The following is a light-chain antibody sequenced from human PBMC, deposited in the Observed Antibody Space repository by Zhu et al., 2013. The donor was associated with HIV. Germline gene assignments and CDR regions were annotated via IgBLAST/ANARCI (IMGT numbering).Light chain of an antibody. CDR1: SSNIGNNY. CDR2: DNN. V-gene: IGLV1-51*01. J-gene: IGLJ3*02. Sequence: QSVLTQPPSVSAAPGQKVTISCSGSSSNIGNNYVSWYQQLPGTAPKLLIYDNNKRPSGIPDRFSGSKSGTSASLAITGLQAEDEADYYCQSYDSSLSGCVFGGGTRLTVL. CDR3: QSYDSSLSGCV.